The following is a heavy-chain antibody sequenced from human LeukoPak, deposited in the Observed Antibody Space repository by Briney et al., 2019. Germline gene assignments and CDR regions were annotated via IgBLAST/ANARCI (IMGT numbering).Heavy chain of an antibody. V-gene: IGHV3-48*04. CDR3: ARYRVITNDYFDS. Sequence: GGSLRLSCAASGFTFSDYSMNWVRQAPGKGLEWISYIGIDSGNTNYADSVKGRFTISRDNAQNSLFLQMKSLRAEDTAVYYCARYRVITNDYFDSWGQGTLVTVSS. CDR1: GFTFSDYS. CDR2: IGIDSGNT. D-gene: IGHD3-16*01. J-gene: IGHJ4*02.